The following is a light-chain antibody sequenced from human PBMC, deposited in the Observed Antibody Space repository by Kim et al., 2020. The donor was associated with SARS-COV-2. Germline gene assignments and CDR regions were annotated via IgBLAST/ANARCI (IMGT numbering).Light chain of an antibody. CDR2: GAS. V-gene: IGKV3-20*01. CDR3: QQYDNSVVT. J-gene: IGKJ4*01. Sequence: EIVLTQSPGTLSFSPGERATLSCRASQSVTSSSLAWYKQKPGQAPRLLIYGASSRATGIPDRFSGSGSGTDFTLTISRLEPEDFAVYYCQQYDNSVVTFGGGTKLEIK. CDR1: QSVTSSS.